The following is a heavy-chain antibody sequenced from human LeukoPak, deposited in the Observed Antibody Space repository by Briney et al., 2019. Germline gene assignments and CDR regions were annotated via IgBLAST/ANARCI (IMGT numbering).Heavy chain of an antibody. J-gene: IGHJ4*02. V-gene: IGHV3-7*04. D-gene: IGHD3-22*01. CDR1: GFTFSSYW. CDR2: IKQDGSEK. CDR3: ARVKNNYYDSSGYSD. Sequence: GGSLRLSCAASGFTFSSYWMSWVRQAPGKGLEWVANIKQDGSEKYYVDSVKGRFTISRDNAKNSLYLRMNSLRAEDTAVYYCARVKNNYYDSSGYSDWGQGTLVTVSS.